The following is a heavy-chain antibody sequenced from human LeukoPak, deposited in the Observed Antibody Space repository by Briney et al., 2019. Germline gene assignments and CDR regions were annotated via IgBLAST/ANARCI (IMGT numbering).Heavy chain of an antibody. D-gene: IGHD1-26*01. CDR3: ATDPEIVGATGAP. CDR1: GYTFTDYY. Sequence: ASVKVSCKVSGYTFTDYYMHWVQQAPGKGLEWMGLVDPEDGETIHAEKFQGRVTITADTSTDTAYMELSSLRSEDTAVYYCATDPEIVGATGAPWGQGTLVTVSS. CDR2: VDPEDGET. J-gene: IGHJ5*02. V-gene: IGHV1-69-2*01.